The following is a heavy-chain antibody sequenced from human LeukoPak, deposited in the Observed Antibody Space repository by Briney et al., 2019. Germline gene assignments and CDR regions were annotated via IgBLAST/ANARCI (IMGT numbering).Heavy chain of an antibody. CDR3: ARDRASGGNSLDAFDI. J-gene: IGHJ3*02. V-gene: IGHV5-51*01. CDR2: VYPGDSDT. D-gene: IGHD4-23*01. CDR1: GYSFTSYW. Sequence: GESLKISCKASGYSFTSYWIGWVRQMPGKGLEWMGIVYPGDSDTRYSPSFQGQVTVSVDKSISTAYLQWSSLRASDTGMYYCARDRASGGNSLDAFDIWGLGTMVTVSS.